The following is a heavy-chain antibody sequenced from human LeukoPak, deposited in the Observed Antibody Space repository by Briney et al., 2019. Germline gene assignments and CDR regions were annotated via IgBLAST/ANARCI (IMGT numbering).Heavy chain of an antibody. Sequence: ASVKVSCKASGYTFSNDDINWVRQATGHGLEWMGWMNPNNGNTGYAQKFQGRVTITADKSTSTAYMELSSLRSEDTAVYYCGLMVRGVIITRIDAFDIWGQGTMVTVSS. V-gene: IGHV1-8*03. CDR1: GYTFSNDD. J-gene: IGHJ3*02. D-gene: IGHD3-10*01. CDR2: MNPNNGNT. CDR3: GLMVRGVIITRIDAFDI.